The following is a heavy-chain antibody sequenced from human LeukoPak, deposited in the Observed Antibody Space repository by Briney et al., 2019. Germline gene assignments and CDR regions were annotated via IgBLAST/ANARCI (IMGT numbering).Heavy chain of an antibody. Sequence: GGSLRLSCAASGFTFSSYAMSWVRQDPGQGLEWVSAISGSGGSTYYADSVKGRFTISRDNSKNTLYLQMNSLRAEDTAVYYCAKEPDSSGYYYNDYWGQGTLVTVSS. J-gene: IGHJ4*02. CDR3: AKEPDSSGYYYNDY. D-gene: IGHD3-22*01. CDR2: ISGSGGST. V-gene: IGHV3-23*01. CDR1: GFTFSSYA.